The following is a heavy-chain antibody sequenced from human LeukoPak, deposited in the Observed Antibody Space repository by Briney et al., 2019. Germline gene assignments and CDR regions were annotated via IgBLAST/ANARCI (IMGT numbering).Heavy chain of an antibody. D-gene: IGHD3-22*01. CDR3: ARGKINYYDSSGYPPFFDY. Sequence: SETLTLTCTVSGGSFSGYYWSWIRQPPGKGLEWIGEINHSGSTNYNPSLKSRVTISVDTSKNQFSLKLSSVTAADTAVYYCARGKINYYDSSGYPPFFDYWGQGTLVTVSS. CDR1: GGSFSGYY. CDR2: INHSGST. V-gene: IGHV4-34*01. J-gene: IGHJ4*02.